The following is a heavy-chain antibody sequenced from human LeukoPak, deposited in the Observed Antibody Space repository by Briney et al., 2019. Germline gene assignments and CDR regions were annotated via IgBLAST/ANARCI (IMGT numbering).Heavy chain of an antibody. J-gene: IGHJ4*02. D-gene: IGHD6-13*01. Sequence: PGGSLRLSCAASRFTFSNYWMTWVRQAPGKGLEWVGNINQDAREINYVDSVKGRFTISRVNAENSLYLQMNSLRAEDTAIYYCARDRHINSWSNDRFDYWGQGALVTVSS. CDR3: ARDRHINSWSNDRFDY. CDR1: RFTFSNYW. V-gene: IGHV3-7*01. CDR2: INQDAREI.